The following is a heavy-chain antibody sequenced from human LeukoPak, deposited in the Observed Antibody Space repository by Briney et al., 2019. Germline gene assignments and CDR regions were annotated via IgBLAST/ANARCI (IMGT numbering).Heavy chain of an antibody. CDR3: ARVGYSSGWYRFDY. J-gene: IGHJ4*02. Sequence: SETPSLTCTVSGGSISISNYYWGWIRQPPGKGLEWIGNIYYSGNTYYNPSLKSRVTISVDTSKNQFSLKLSSVTAADTAVYYCARVGYSSGWYRFDYWGQGTLVTVSS. D-gene: IGHD6-19*01. V-gene: IGHV4-39*07. CDR2: IYYSGNT. CDR1: GGSISISNYY.